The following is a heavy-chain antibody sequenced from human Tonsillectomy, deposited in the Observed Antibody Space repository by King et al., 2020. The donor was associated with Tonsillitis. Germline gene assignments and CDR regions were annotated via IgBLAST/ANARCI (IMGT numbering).Heavy chain of an antibody. CDR2: INTNSGGT. J-gene: IGHJ4*02. CDR3: ASDRRIGWELLHFSDY. CDR1: GYSFTGYQ. Sequence: QLVQSGAEVKKPGASVKVSCKASGYSFTGYQIHWVRQAPGQGLEWMGWINTNSGGTNYAQKFQGRVTMTRDKSISTAYMELSSLRSDDTAVYYCASDRRIGWELLHFSDYWGQGTLVTVSS. V-gene: IGHV1-2*02. D-gene: IGHD1-26*01.